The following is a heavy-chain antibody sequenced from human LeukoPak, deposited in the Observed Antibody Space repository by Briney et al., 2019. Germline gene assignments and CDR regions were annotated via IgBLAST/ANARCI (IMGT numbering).Heavy chain of an antibody. V-gene: IGHV4-4*07. CDR1: GGSISSYY. D-gene: IGHD6-13*01. CDR2: IYTSGST. Sequence: SETLSLTCTVSGGSISSYYWSWIRQPAGKGLEWIGRIYTSGSTNYNPSLKSRVTMSVDTSKNQFSLKLSSVTAADTAVYYCARGLPELTSSWYLNDAFDIWGQGTMVTVSS. J-gene: IGHJ3*02. CDR3: ARGLPELTSSWYLNDAFDI.